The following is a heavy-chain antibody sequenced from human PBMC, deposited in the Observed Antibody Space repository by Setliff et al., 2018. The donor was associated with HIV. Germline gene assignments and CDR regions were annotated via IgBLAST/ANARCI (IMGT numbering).Heavy chain of an antibody. J-gene: IGHJ4*02. CDR2: INHSAFT. CDR1: GESFSRYY. Sequence: TSETLSLTCAVSGESFSRYYFTWIRQAPGRGLEWIGEINHSAFTKYNPSLASRVTMSIDTSKNQFSLLLSSVTAADTAVYYCARSPDYYDSSGYYRAIDYWGQGMLVTVSS. D-gene: IGHD3-22*01. CDR3: ARSPDYYDSSGYYRAIDY. V-gene: IGHV4-34*01.